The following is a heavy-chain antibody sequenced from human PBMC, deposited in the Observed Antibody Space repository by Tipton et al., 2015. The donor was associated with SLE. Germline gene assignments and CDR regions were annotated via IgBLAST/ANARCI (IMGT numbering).Heavy chain of an antibody. Sequence: TLSLTCNVSGHSISSGYYWGWIRQFPGKGLEWIGSFYHSGSTYYNPSLKSRVTISADTSKNQFSPKLTSVTAADTAVYYCGRGVYSEGSVGMDVWGQGTTVTVSS. D-gene: IGHD3-22*01. V-gene: IGHV4-38-2*02. CDR3: GRGVYSEGSVGMDV. CDR2: FYHSGST. J-gene: IGHJ6*02. CDR1: GHSISSGYY.